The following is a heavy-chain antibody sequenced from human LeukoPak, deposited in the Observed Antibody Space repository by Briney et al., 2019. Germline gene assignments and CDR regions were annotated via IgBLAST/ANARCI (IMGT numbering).Heavy chain of an antibody. D-gene: IGHD3-16*01. CDR2: IYHSGST. CDR1: GGSFSGYY. J-gene: IGHJ6*02. Sequence: SETLSLTCAVYGGSFSGYYWSWIRQPPGKGLEWIGEIYHSGSTNYNPSLKSRVTISVDKSKNQFSLKLSSVTAADTAVYYCASLRGVPMGGIGYYYGMDVWGQGTTVTVSS. CDR3: ASLRGVPMGGIGYYYGMDV. V-gene: IGHV4-34*01.